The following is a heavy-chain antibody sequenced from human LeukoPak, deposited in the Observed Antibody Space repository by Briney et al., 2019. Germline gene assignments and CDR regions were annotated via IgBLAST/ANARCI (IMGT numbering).Heavy chain of an antibody. CDR2: INSDGSST. CDR3: ARSGQTYYDILTGYSLTSDAFDI. J-gene: IGHJ3*02. D-gene: IGHD3-9*01. CDR1: GFTFSSYW. V-gene: IGHV3-74*01. Sequence: GGSLRLSCAASGFTFSSYWMHWVRQAPGKGLVWVSRINSDGSSTSYADSVKGRFTISRDNAKNTLYLQMNSLRAEDTAVYYCARSGQTYYDILTGYSLTSDAFDIWGQGTMVTVSS.